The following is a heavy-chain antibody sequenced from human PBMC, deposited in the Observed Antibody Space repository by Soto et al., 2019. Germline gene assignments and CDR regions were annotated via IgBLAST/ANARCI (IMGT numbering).Heavy chain of an antibody. CDR2: ISYDGSNK. CDR3: ARGKGGSGWYFDWYFDL. CDR1: GFTFSSYA. V-gene: IGHV3-30-3*01. J-gene: IGHJ2*01. D-gene: IGHD6-19*01. Sequence: QVQLVESGGGVVQPGRSLRLSCAASGFTFSSYAMHWVRQAPGKGLEWVAVISYDGSNKYYADSVKGRFTISRDNSKNTLYLQMNSLRAEDTAVYYCARGKGGSGWYFDWYFDLWGRGTLVTVSS.